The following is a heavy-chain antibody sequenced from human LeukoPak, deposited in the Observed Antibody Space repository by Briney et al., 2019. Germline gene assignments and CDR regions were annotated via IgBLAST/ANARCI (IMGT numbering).Heavy chain of an antibody. CDR3: AKPYDSSGYYYNY. D-gene: IGHD3-22*01. Sequence: PGGSLRLSCAASGFTFSSYAMSWVRQAPGKGLEWVSAISGSGGSTYYADSVTGRFTISRDNSKNTLYMQMNSLRAEDTAVYYCAKPYDSSGYYYNYWGQGTLVTVSS. CDR1: GFTFSSYA. CDR2: ISGSGGST. J-gene: IGHJ4*02. V-gene: IGHV3-23*01.